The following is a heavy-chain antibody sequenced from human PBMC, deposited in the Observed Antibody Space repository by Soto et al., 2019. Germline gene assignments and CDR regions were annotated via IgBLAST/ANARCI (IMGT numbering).Heavy chain of an antibody. J-gene: IGHJ3*02. CDR2: IYYSGSA. Sequence: GPGPGGSSETLSLTCTVSGGSIRNFYWSWIRQPPGKGLEWIGYIYYSGSANYNPSLKSRVTMSADTSKNQXXXXXXXVXXEXTAVYFCAGLPGAIYSASDAALKGISDIWGQGTMVTVS. CDR3: AGLPGAIYSASDAALKGISDI. V-gene: IGHV4-59*08. D-gene: IGHD5-12*01. CDR1: GGSIRNFY.